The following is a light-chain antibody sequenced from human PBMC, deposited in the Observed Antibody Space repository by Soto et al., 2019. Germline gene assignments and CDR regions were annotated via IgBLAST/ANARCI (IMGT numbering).Light chain of an antibody. CDR3: QSYDSRLTAYV. CDR2: GNN. CDR1: SSSIGAGYD. Sequence: SVLTQPPSVSGAPGQRVTISCTESSSSIGAGYDVHWYHQLPGAAPKLLVSGNNNRPSGVPDRFSASKSGTSASLAITGLQTEDEAQYYCQSYDSRLTAYVFGTGTKVTVL. J-gene: IGLJ1*01. V-gene: IGLV1-40*01.